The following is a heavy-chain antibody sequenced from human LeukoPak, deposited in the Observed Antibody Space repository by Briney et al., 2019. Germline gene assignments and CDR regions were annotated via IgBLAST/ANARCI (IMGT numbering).Heavy chain of an antibody. D-gene: IGHD1-26*01. Sequence: PSETLSLTCAVYGGSFSSYYWSWIRQPPGKGLEWIGYIYYSGSTNYNPSLKSRVTISVDTSKNQFSLKLSSVTAADTAVYYCATEFPSGSYFRAFDIWGQGTMVTVSS. V-gene: IGHV4-59*01. CDR2: IYYSGST. J-gene: IGHJ3*02. CDR1: GGSFSSYY. CDR3: ATEFPSGSYFRAFDI.